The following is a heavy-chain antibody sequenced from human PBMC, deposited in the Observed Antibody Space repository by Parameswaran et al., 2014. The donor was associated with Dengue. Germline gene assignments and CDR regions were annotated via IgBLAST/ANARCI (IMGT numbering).Heavy chain of an antibody. Sequence: SQTLSLTCAVYGGSFSGYYWSWIRQPPGKGLEWIGEINHSGSTNYNPSLKSRVTISVDTSKNQFSLKLSSVTAADTAVYYCARFSLSSSQDYWGQGTLVTVSS. CDR3: ARFSLSSSQDY. D-gene: IGHD6-13*01. CDR2: INHSGST. CDR1: GGSFSGYY. V-gene: IGHV4-34*01. J-gene: IGHJ4*02.